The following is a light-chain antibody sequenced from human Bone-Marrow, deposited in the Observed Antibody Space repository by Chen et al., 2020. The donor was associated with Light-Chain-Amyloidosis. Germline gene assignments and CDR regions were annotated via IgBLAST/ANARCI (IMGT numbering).Light chain of an antibody. J-gene: IGLJ2*01. CDR1: GSNIGSPD. Sequence: HSVLTQPPSTSATPGQRVTISRSGSGSNIGSPDVFWYQQVPGKATKLRIFKNDQRPSGVPGRFSAFKSGTAAFLAIRGRRSGDEADYHCATWDGSLGGVVFGGGTKVTVL. V-gene: IGLV1-47*01. CDR2: KND. CDR3: ATWDGSLGGVV.